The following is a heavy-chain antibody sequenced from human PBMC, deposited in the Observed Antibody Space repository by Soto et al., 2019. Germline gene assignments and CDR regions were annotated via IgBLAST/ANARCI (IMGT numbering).Heavy chain of an antibody. D-gene: IGHD2-2*01. J-gene: IGHJ6*03. CDR3: AREGYCSSSMCYGGYYYMDV. V-gene: IGHV1-18*01. CDR2: ISAYNGHA. Sequence: QVQLVQSGGEVKNPGASVKVSCKAFGYTLTNYGISWVRQAPGQGLEWMGWISAYNGHANYAQKFQGRVRLTTDRPTNTAEMELRSLGSDDTAEYYCAREGYCSSSMCYGGYYYMDVWGKGTTVTVS. CDR1: GYTLTNYG.